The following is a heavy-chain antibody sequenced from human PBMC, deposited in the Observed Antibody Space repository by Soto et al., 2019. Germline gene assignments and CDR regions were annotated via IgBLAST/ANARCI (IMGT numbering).Heavy chain of an antibody. V-gene: IGHV1-18*01. Sequence: ASVKVSCKASGYTFTSYGISWVRQAPGQGLEWMGWISAYNGNTNYAQKLQGRVTMTTDTSTSTAYMELRSLRSDDTAVYYCARDDFDILTGYYGMDVWAQGTTVTVSS. J-gene: IGHJ6*02. D-gene: IGHD3-9*01. CDR3: ARDDFDILTGYYGMDV. CDR1: GYTFTSYG. CDR2: ISAYNGNT.